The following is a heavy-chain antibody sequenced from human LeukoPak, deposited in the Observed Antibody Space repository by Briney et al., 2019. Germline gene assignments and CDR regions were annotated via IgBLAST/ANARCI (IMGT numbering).Heavy chain of an antibody. CDR1: GSTFSHAW. Sequence: PGGSLRLSCVASGSTFSHAWMSWVRQAPGKGLEWVGRIKSKTDGGTTDYAAPVKGRFSISRDDSKNTLYLQLNSLKTEDTGLYYCTTVFDTTGPSWGQGTLVTVSS. CDR2: IKSKTDGGTT. J-gene: IGHJ5*02. CDR3: TTVFDTTGPS. V-gene: IGHV3-15*01. D-gene: IGHD2/OR15-2a*01.